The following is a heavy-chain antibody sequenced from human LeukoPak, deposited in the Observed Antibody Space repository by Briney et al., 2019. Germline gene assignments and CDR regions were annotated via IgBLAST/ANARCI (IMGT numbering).Heavy chain of an antibody. Sequence: PSQTLSLTCTVSGGSISSGSYYWSWIRQPPGKGLEWLAAIYYSGSTYYNPSLKSRVTMSADTSKNQFSLKLNSVTVADTAVYYCGLGYYSRFDYWGQGSLVTVSS. CDR2: IYYSGST. CDR1: GGSISSGSYY. J-gene: IGHJ4*02. V-gene: IGHV4-39*01. D-gene: IGHD3-3*01. CDR3: GLGYYSRFDY.